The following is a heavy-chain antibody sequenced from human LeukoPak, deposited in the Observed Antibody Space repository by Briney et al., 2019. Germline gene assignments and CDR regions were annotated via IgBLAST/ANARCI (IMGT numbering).Heavy chain of an antibody. CDR2: INTDGSST. V-gene: IGHV3-74*01. CDR3: ARECRDYGNYIDY. Sequence: GGSLRLSCAASLCTFSSHWMRWVRQAPGKGLVWVSRINTDGSSTSYADSVKGRFTISKDNAKNTLYLQMNSLRAKDTAGYYFARECRDYGNYIDYWGQGTLVTVSS. J-gene: IGHJ4*02. CDR1: LCTFSSHW. D-gene: IGHD4-17*01.